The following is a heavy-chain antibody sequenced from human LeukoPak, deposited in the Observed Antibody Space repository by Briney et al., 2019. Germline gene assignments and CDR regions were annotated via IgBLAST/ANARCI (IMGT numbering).Heavy chain of an antibody. Sequence: SETLSLTCTVSGYSISTSYYWGWIRQPPGKGLEWIGSIYHSGNTYYNPSLKSRVTISVDTSKNQFSLKLNSVTAADTAVYYCATAGDYDGGLFDYWGQGILVTVSS. CDR3: ATAGDYDGGLFDY. CDR1: GYSISTSYY. J-gene: IGHJ4*02. V-gene: IGHV4-38-2*02. D-gene: IGHD4-23*01. CDR2: IYHSGNT.